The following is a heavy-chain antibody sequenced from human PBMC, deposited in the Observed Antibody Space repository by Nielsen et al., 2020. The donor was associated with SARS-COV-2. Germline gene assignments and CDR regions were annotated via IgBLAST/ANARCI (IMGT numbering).Heavy chain of an antibody. CDR1: GFTFSSYS. V-gene: IGHV3-7*01. CDR3: ARGIPANF. D-gene: IGHD2-2*01. J-gene: IGHJ4*02. Sequence: GESLKISCAASGFTFSSYSMNWVRQAPGKGLEWVANIKQDGSEKYYVDSVKGRFTISRDNAKNSLYLQMNSLRAEDTAVYYCARGIPANFWGQGTLVTVSS. CDR2: IKQDGSEK.